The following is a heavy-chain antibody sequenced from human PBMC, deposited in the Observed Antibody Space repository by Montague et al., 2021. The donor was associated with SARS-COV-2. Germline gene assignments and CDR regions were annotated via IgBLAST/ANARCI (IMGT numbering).Heavy chain of an antibody. CDR3: ARGGTYHYGMDD. Sequence: SETLSLTCAVSDGSISSPNWWNWVRQPQGKGLEWIGEIYYAGNTNYNPFLKGRVTIFLDTSKNHFSLQLGSVTAAATAGYYCARGGTYHYGMDDWGQGTTVAVSS. J-gene: IGHJ6*02. CDR2: IYYAGNT. V-gene: IGHV4-4*02. CDR1: DGSISSPNW. D-gene: IGHD3-16*01.